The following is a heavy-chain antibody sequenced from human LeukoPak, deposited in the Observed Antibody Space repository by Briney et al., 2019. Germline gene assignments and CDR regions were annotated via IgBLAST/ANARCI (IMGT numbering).Heavy chain of an antibody. CDR1: GYTFTSYD. CDR2: MNPNSGNT. J-gene: IGHJ4*02. V-gene: IGHV1-8*01. CDR3: ARGGLAIFGVVARGSDY. D-gene: IGHD3-3*01. Sequence: ASVKVSCKASGYTFTSYDINWVRQATGQGLEWMGWMNPNSGNTGYAQKFQGRVTMTRNTSISTAYMELSRLRSDDTAVYYCARGGLAIFGVVARGSDYWGQGTLVTVSS.